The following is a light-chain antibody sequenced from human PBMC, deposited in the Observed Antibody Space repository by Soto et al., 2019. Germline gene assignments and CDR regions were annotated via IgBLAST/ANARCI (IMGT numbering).Light chain of an antibody. V-gene: IGLV2-23*02. CDR2: DVS. J-gene: IGLJ1*01. CDR1: SSDVGGSDF. CDR3: CSYVGSSTYV. Sequence: QSALTQPASVSGSPGQSITISCTGTSSDVGGSDFVSWHQQHPGKAPKLMIYDVSKWPSGVSNRFSGSKSGNTASLTISGLQAEDEADYYCCSYVGSSTYVFGTGTKVTVL.